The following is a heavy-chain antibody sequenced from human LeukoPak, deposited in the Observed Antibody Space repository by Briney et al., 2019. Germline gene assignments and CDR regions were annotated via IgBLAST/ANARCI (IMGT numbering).Heavy chain of an antibody. V-gene: IGHV4-34*01. CDR3: ARTYYYDSSGYYSRGYYFDY. Sequence: SETLSLTCAVYGGSFSGYYWSWIRQPPGKGLEWIGEINHSGSTNYNPSLKSRVTISVDTSKNQFSLKLSSVTAADTAAYYCARTYYYDSSGYYSRGYYFDYWGQGTLVTVSS. J-gene: IGHJ4*02. D-gene: IGHD3-22*01. CDR1: GGSFSGYY. CDR2: INHSGST.